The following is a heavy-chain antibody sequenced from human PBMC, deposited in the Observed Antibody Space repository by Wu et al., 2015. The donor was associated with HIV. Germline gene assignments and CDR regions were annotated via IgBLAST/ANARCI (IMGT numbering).Heavy chain of an antibody. CDR3: MRRQQLLDQ. Sequence: QVQLLQSGAEVKKPGASVKVSCKIPGHTLAELSLHWVRQARGRGFEWMGGFDPDDGRTIYAQKFQGRVTMTGGTSTDTAYMELTSLRSEDTAVYYCMRRQQLLDQWGQGTLVTVSS. J-gene: IGHJ4*02. CDR1: GHTLAELS. V-gene: IGHV1-24*01. CDR2: FDPDDGRT. D-gene: IGHD4-11*01.